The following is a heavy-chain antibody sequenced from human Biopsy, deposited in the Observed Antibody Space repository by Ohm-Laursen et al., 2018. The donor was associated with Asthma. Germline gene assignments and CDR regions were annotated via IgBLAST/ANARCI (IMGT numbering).Heavy chain of an antibody. Sequence: GDSVKVSCKASAYTFIGYHLQGVRQAPGEGLEWMGRINPNGGATIYAQKFQGRVTMTRDTSISTAYMELSRLTSDDTAVYYCARVQKSPGDRWFDPWGQGTLVTVSS. CDR3: ARVQKSPGDRWFDP. CDR2: INPNGGAT. J-gene: IGHJ5*02. V-gene: IGHV1-2*06. D-gene: IGHD7-27*01. CDR1: AYTFIGYH.